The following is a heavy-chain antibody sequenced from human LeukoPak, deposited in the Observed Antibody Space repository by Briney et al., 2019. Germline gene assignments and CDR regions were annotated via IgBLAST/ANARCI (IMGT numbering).Heavy chain of an antibody. J-gene: IGHJ4*02. V-gene: IGHV3-21*04. D-gene: IGHD2-2*01. CDR2: IISNGGSI. Sequence: GGSLRLSCAASGFTFSTYSMNWVRQAPGKGLEWVSAIISNGGSINYADSVKGRFTISRDNAKNTLYLQMNSLRAEDTAVYYCARLGYCSSTSCQSRDDWGQGTLVT. CDR1: GFTFSTYS. CDR3: ARLGYCSSTSCQSRDD.